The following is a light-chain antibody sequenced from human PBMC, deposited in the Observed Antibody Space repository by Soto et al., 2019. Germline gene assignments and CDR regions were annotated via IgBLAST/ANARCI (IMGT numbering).Light chain of an antibody. CDR1: SSDVGGYNY. J-gene: IGLJ2*01. Sequence: QSALTQPASVSGSPGQSITISCTGTSSDVGGYNYVSWYQQHPGKAPKLMIYDVTNRPSGISNRFSGSKSGNTASLTISGLQAEDEADYYCSSYTRSITVVFGGGTKVTVL. V-gene: IGLV2-14*01. CDR3: SSYTRSITVV. CDR2: DVT.